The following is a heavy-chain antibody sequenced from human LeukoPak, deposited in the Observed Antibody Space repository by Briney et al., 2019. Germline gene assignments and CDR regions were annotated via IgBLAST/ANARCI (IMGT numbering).Heavy chain of an antibody. CDR1: GGTFSSYA. D-gene: IGHD6-6*01. V-gene: IGHV1-69*13. J-gene: IGHJ4*02. CDR3: ARESPSIAARYFDY. CDR2: IIPIFGTA. Sequence: GASVKVSCKAPGGTFSSYAISWVRQAPGQGLEWMGGIIPIFGTANYAQKFQGRVTITADESTSTAYMELSSLRSEDTAVYYCARESPSIAARYFDYWGQGTLVTVSS.